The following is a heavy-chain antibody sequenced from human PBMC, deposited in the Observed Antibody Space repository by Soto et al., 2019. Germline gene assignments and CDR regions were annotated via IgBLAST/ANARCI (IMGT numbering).Heavy chain of an antibody. Sequence: GGSLRLSCAASGFTFSSYSMNWVRQAPGKGLEWVSSISSSSSYIYYADSMKGRFTISRDNAKNSLYLKMNSLRAEETAVYYCASLYCSGGSCYPGTFDYWGQGTLVNVSS. D-gene: IGHD2-15*01. CDR3: ASLYCSGGSCYPGTFDY. V-gene: IGHV3-21*01. J-gene: IGHJ4*02. CDR1: GFTFSSYS. CDR2: ISSSSSYI.